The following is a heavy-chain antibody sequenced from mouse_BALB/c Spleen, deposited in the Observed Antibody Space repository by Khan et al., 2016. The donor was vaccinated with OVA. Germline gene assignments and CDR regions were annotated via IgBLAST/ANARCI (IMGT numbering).Heavy chain of an antibody. CDR2: IWAGGST. CDR3: ARFEDI. J-gene: IGHJ2*01. D-gene: IGHD1-3*01. CDR1: GYSLTRYG. V-gene: IGHV2-9*02. Sequence: VELVESGPGLVAPSQSLSITCTVYGYSLTRYGVHWVRQPPGKGLEWLGVIWAGGSTNYNSALMSRLSISKDNSKSQVFLKMNSLQTDDTAMYYCARFEDIWGQGTTLTVSS.